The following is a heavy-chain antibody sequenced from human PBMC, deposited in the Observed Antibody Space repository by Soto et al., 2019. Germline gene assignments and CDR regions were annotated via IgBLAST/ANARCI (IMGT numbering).Heavy chain of an antibody. J-gene: IGHJ5*02. CDR2: INHSGST. CDR3: ARVSSGWYRHWFDP. D-gene: IGHD6-19*01. CDR1: GGSFSGYY. V-gene: IGHV4-34*01. Sequence: SETLSLTXAVYGGSFSGYYWSWIRQPPGKGLEWIGEINHSGSTNYNPSLKSRVTISVDTSKNQFSLKLSSVTAADTAVYYCARVSSGWYRHWFDPWGQGTLVTVS.